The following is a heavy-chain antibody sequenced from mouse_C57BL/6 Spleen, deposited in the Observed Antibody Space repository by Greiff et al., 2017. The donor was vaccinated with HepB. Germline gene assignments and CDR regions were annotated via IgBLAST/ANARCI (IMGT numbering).Heavy chain of an antibody. CDR2: IYPRDGST. CDR3: ARGRNYWYFDV. V-gene: IGHV1-85*01. CDR1: GYTFTSYD. J-gene: IGHJ1*03. Sequence: VQVVESGPELVKPGASVKLSCKASGYTFTSYDINWVKQRPGQGLEWIGWIYPRDGSTKYNEKFKGKATLTVDTSSSTAYMELHSLTSEDSAVYFCARGRNYWYFDVWGTGTTVTVSS.